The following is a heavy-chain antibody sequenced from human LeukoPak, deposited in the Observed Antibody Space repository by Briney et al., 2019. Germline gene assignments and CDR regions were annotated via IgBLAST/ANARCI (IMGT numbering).Heavy chain of an antibody. CDR1: GFTFGGYG. D-gene: IGHD1-14*01. CDR2: IAYDGSRA. CDR3: TRYNNDHFDY. J-gene: IGHJ4*02. V-gene: IGHV3-33*01. Sequence: GGSLRLSCAGSGFTFGGYGMHWFRQTPGKGLESVAVIAYDGSRAFYADSVKGRFTISRDNSKNTMSVQMDDLRAEDTAVYYCTRYNNDHFDYWGQGTLVTVSS.